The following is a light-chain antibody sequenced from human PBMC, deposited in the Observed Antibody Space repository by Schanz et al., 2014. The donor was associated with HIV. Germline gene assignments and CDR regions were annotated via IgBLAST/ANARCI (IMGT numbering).Light chain of an antibody. J-gene: IGKJ2*01. Sequence: DIQMTQSPSTLSASVGDSITITCRASQSISSWLAWYQQKPGRAPKLLIYKSSSLEVGVPSRFSGSGSGTEFTLTISSLQPDDSATYYCQQYTPYSHTFGQGTTLEI. CDR1: QSISSW. CDR3: QQYTPYSHT. V-gene: IGKV1-5*03. CDR2: KSS.